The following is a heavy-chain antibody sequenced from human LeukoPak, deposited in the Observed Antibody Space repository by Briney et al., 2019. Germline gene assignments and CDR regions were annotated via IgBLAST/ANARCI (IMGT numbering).Heavy chain of an antibody. J-gene: IGHJ3*02. Sequence: AGSLRPHCAASGLSFSSYPIIWVRQAPGKGLEWVSSISSSSTYTFYADSVKGRFTSSRDNAKNSLNVQMNGLRAGDAAEDNWAREAASDMWGHGTLATVSS. CDR1: GLSFSSYP. V-gene: IGHV3-21*06. CDR2: ISSSSTYT. CDR3: AREAASDM.